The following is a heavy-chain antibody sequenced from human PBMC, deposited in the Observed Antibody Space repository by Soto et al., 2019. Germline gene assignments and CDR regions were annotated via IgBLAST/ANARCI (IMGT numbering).Heavy chain of an antibody. CDR2: TSYDGSKK. V-gene: IGHV3-30*18. J-gene: IGHJ3*02. CDR3: AKELGLWSGYLDAFDI. Sequence: QVQLVESGGGVVQPGRSRRLSCAASGFTFSSYGMHWVRQAPGKGLEWVAVTSYDGSKKYYGDSVKGRFTISRDNSMNTMYLQMDSLSAEDKALYYCAKELGLWSGYLDAFDIWGQGTMGTVS. D-gene: IGHD3-3*01. CDR1: GFTFSSYG.